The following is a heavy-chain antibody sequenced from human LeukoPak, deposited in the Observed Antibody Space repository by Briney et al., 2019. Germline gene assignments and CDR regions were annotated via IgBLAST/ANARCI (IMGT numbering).Heavy chain of an antibody. Sequence: PSETLSLTCTVSDDSITMYYWTWIRQPPGKGLEGIGYVDHTGSTNFNPSLNGRVSISRDTSKNLFSLRLRSVTAADTAVYFCARGRVSSSTWYSTYYYYFYMDVWGKGTTVTVSS. D-gene: IGHD1-1*01. CDR3: ARGRVSSSTWYSTYYYYFYMDV. V-gene: IGHV4-59*01. CDR1: DDSITMYY. J-gene: IGHJ6*03. CDR2: VDHTGST.